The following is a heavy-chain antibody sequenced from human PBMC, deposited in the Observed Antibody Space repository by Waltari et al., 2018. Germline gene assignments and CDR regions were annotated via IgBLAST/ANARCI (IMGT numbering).Heavy chain of an antibody. CDR2: ISASGNH. D-gene: IGHD3-10*01. Sequence: QVQLQESGPGLVKPSETLSLTCAVSGASISTHHWSWIRQPAWKGLAWIGHISASGNHNDNPSLKIRVILSVYTSKNQSSLRLDSVTAADTAVYFCARLLVNYGSNRYYSDTFDLWGQGTLVTVSS. CDR3: ARLLVNYGSNRYYSDTFDL. V-gene: IGHV4-4*07. J-gene: IGHJ3*01. CDR1: GASISTHH.